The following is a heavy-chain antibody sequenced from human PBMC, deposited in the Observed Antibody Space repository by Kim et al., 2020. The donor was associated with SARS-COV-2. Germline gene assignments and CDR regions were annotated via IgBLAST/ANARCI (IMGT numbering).Heavy chain of an antibody. V-gene: IGHV3-30*01. CDR3: ARDPIYDRPSNWFDP. Sequence: DSVKGRFTISRKESKNTLYLQRNSRRAEDTAVYYCARDPIYDRPSNWFDPWGQGTLVTVSS. J-gene: IGHJ5*02. D-gene: IGHD3-22*01.